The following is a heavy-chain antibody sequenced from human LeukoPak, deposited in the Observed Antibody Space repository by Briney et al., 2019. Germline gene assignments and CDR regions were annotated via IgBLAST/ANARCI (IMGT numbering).Heavy chain of an antibody. CDR1: GFTFSSYA. CDR3: ARDARNIQYYFDY. J-gene: IGHJ4*02. V-gene: IGHV3-30*04. Sequence: PGGSLRLSCAASGFTFSSYAMHWVRQAPGKGLEWVTIISFDGSNKYYADSVKGRFTISRDNAKNSLYLQMNSLRAEDTAVYYCARDARNIQYYFDYWGQGTLVTVSS. CDR2: ISFDGSNK. D-gene: IGHD5-24*01.